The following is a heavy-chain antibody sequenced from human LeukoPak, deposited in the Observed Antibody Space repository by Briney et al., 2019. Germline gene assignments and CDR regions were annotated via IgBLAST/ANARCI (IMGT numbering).Heavy chain of an antibody. J-gene: IGHJ4*02. CDR2: IIPILGIA. CDR3: ARDSRTYYYGSGSYYKVGRLDF. CDR1: GGTFSSYA. Sequence: ASVKVSCKASGGTFSSYAISWVRQAPGQGLEWMGRIIPILGIANYAQKFQGRVTITADKSTSTAYMELSSLRSEDTAVYYCARDSRTYYYGSGSYYKVGRLDFWGQGTLVTVSS. V-gene: IGHV1-69*04. D-gene: IGHD3-10*01.